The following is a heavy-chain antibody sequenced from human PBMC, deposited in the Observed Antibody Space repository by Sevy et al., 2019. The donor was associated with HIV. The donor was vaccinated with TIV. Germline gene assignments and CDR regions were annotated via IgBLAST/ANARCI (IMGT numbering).Heavy chain of an antibody. CDR3: AKGDDFWSGYSISGMDV. CDR2: ISGSGGST. CDR1: RFTFSSYA. V-gene: IGHV3-23*01. J-gene: IGHJ6*02. D-gene: IGHD3-3*01. Sequence: GGSLRLSCAASRFTFSSYAMSWVRQAPGKGLEWVSAISGSGGSTYYADSVKGRFTISRDNSKNTLYLQMNSLRAEDTAVYYCAKGDDFWSGYSISGMDVWGQGTTVTVSS.